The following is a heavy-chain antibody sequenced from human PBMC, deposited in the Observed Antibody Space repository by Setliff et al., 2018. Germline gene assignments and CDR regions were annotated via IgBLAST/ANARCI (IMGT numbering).Heavy chain of an antibody. CDR3: ARAPSVELVTIRTNSWFTY. CDR1: GYTFRNYA. Sequence: ASVKVSCKASGYTFRNYAFAWVRQAPGQGLEWVGWISVYNGDTNYAQKFQSRVTLTTDTSTITAYMELRSLTSDDSAFYYCARAPSVELVTIRTNSWFTYWGQGTLVTVSS. J-gene: IGHJ4*02. V-gene: IGHV1-18*01. CDR2: ISVYNGDT. D-gene: IGHD5-18*01.